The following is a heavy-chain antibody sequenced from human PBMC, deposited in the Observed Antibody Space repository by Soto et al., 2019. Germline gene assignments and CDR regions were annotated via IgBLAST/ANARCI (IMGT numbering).Heavy chain of an antibody. V-gene: IGHV4-4*02. J-gene: IGHJ3*01. D-gene: IGHD1-20*01. CDR2: ISHSGTS. Sequence: QVQLQESGPGLVKPSGTLSLTCAVSGGSISSSHWWTWVRQSPGKGLEYIGEISHSGTSNSNPSLKGRCTLSVDKSKNHFSLTLTSVTAADTDVYYCARVVLPITCGAFDAWGQGTLVIVSS. CDR3: ARVVLPITCGAFDA. CDR1: GGSISSSHW.